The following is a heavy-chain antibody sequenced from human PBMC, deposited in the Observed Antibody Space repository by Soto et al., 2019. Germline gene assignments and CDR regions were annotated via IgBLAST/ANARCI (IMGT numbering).Heavy chain of an antibody. CDR3: ARNLASADV. CDR2: INPTGGST. D-gene: IGHD6-13*01. Sequence: QVQLVQSGAEVKEPGASVKVSCKASGYTFTSFYIHWVRQAPGQGLEWMAIINPTGGSTNYAQRFRGRVTLTMDTSTSTVYTELSGLRSEDTAVYYCARNLASADVWGQGTLVTVSS. CDR1: GYTFTSFY. V-gene: IGHV1-46*01. J-gene: IGHJ4*02.